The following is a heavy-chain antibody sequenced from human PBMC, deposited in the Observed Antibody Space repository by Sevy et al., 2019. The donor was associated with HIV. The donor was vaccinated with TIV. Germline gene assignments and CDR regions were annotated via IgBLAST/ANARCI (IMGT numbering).Heavy chain of an antibody. V-gene: IGHV3-23*01. CDR3: AKVRGSSTYGAIDF. CDR1: GFNFTNYA. J-gene: IGHJ4*02. Sequence: GGSLRLSCAASGFNFTNYAMNWVRQPPGKGLEWVSAISGRDSSTYYPDSVKGRFSIFRHDSKNTLCLQMNGLRPEDTAVYYCAKVRGSSTYGAIDFWGQGTLVTVSS. CDR2: ISGRDSST. D-gene: IGHD3-16*01.